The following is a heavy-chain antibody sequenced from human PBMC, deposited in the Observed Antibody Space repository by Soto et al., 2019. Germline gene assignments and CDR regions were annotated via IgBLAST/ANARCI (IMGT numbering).Heavy chain of an antibody. CDR1: GYTFTGYY. D-gene: IGHD6-19*01. J-gene: IGHJ1*01. CDR3: ARGGAVAANELPFQH. V-gene: IGHV1-2*04. Sequence: ASVKVSCKASGYTFTGYYMHWVRQAPGQGLEWMGWINPNSGGTNYAQKFQGWVTMTRDTSISTAYMELSRLRSDDTAVYYCARGGAVAANELPFQHWGQGTLVTVSS. CDR2: INPNSGGT.